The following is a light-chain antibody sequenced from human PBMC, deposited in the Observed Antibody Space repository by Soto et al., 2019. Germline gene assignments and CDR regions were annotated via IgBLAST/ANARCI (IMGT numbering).Light chain of an antibody. Sequence: EIVLTQSPDTLSLSPGERATLSCRASQSVSSSLAWYQQKPGQAPRLLIYDASNRATGIPARFSGSGSGTGFSLTISSLEREDFAVYYCQQRSNWPPDVTFGPGTKVDIK. J-gene: IGKJ3*01. CDR1: QSVSSS. V-gene: IGKV3-11*01. CDR3: QQRSNWPPDVT. CDR2: DAS.